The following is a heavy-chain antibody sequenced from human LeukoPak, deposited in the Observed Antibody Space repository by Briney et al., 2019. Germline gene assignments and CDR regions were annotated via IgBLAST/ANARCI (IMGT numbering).Heavy chain of an antibody. CDR3: ARDRVITFGGVIDPFDY. J-gene: IGHJ4*02. D-gene: IGHD3-16*02. Sequence: GGSLRLSCAASGFTFSSYSMNWVRQAPGKGLEWVSSINSSSSYIYYADSVKGRFTISRDNAKNSLYLQMNSLGAEDTAVYYCARDRVITFGGVIDPFDYWGQGTLVTVSS. CDR2: INSSSSYI. CDR1: GFTFSSYS. V-gene: IGHV3-21*01.